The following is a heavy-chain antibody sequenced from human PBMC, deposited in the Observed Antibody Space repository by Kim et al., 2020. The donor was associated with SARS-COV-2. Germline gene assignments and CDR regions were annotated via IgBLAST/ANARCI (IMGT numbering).Heavy chain of an antibody. Sequence: GGSLRLSCAASGFTFSSYSMNWVRQAPGKGLEWVSSISSSSSYIYYADSVKGRFTISRDNAKNSLYLQMNSLRAEDTAVYYCARDLAEYYDFWSRYFDYWGQGTLVTVSS. D-gene: IGHD3-3*01. CDR3: ARDLAEYYDFWSRYFDY. CDR1: GFTFSSYS. J-gene: IGHJ4*02. CDR2: ISSSSSYI. V-gene: IGHV3-21*01.